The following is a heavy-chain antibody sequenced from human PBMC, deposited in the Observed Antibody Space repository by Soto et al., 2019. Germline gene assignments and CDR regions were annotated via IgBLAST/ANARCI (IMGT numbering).Heavy chain of an antibody. V-gene: IGHV1-2*02. CDR2: INPNSGGT. J-gene: IGHJ3*02. CDR1: GYTFTGYY. Sequence: ASVKVSCKASGYTFTGYYIHWVRQAPGQGLEWMGWINPNSGGTNYAQKFQGRVTMTRDTSISTAYMELSRLRSDDTAAYYCAVPRGVAVAGKVPEDAFDIWGQGTMVT. CDR3: AVPRGVAVAGKVPEDAFDI. D-gene: IGHD6-19*01.